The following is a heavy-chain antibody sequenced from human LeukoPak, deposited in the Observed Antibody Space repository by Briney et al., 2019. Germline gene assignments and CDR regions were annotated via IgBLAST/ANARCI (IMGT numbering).Heavy chain of an antibody. CDR1: GGTFSSYA. CDR2: IIPIFGTA. D-gene: IGHD3-16*01. Sequence: GASVTVSCKASGGTFSSYAISWVRQAPGQGLEWMGGIIPIFGTANYAQKFQGRVTITADESTSTAYMELSSLRSEDTAVYYCARELREYYFDYWGQGTLVSVSS. V-gene: IGHV1-69*13. J-gene: IGHJ4*02. CDR3: ARELREYYFDY.